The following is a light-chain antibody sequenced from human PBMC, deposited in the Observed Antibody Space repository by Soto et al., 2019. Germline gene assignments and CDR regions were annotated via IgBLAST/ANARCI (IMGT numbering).Light chain of an antibody. J-gene: IGKJ2*01. CDR3: QQYFSVPMFT. CDR2: DVS. CDR1: QSVFSY. V-gene: IGKV3-11*01. Sequence: EIVLTQSPATLSLSPGERATLSCRASQSVFSYLAWYQQKPGQAPRLLIYDVSNRATGIPARFSGSGSGTDFTLTISSLEPEDVGVYYCQQYFSVPMFTFAQGTTLDLK.